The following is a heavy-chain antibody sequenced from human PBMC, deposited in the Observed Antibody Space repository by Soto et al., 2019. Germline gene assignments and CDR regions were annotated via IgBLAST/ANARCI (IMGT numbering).Heavy chain of an antibody. J-gene: IGHJ4*02. Sequence: QVQLVESGGGVVQPGRSLRLSCAASGFTFSSYAMHWVRQAPGKGLEWVAVISYDGSNKYYADSVKGRFTISRDNSKNTPYRQMNSLRADATAVYYCARDSTPGSLWFGEVDYWGQGTLDTVSS. D-gene: IGHD3-10*01. V-gene: IGHV3-30-3*01. CDR3: ARDSTPGSLWFGEVDY. CDR1: GFTFSSYA. CDR2: ISYDGSNK.